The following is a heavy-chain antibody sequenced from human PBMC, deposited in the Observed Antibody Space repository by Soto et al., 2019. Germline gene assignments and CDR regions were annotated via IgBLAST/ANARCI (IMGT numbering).Heavy chain of an antibody. D-gene: IGHD2-2*01. CDR2: FDPEAGET. CDR1: GYTLTELS. Sequence: QVQLVQSGAEVKKPGASVKVSCKVSGYTLTELSMHWVRQAPGKGLEWMGRFDPEAGETIYAQKFQGRVTMTEDTSTDTAYMELSSLRSEDTAMYYCAASQYRTSKHDYWGQGTLVTVSS. CDR3: AASQYRTSKHDY. V-gene: IGHV1-24*01. J-gene: IGHJ4*02.